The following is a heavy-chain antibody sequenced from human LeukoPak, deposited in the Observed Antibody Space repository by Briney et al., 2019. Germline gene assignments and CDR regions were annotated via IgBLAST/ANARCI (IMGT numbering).Heavy chain of an antibody. CDR2: IYYSGST. Sequence: PSETLSLTCTVSGGSISSSSYYWGWIRQPPGKGLEWIGSIYYSGSTYYNPSLKSRVTISVDTSKDQFSLKLSPVTAADTAVYYCARFGMATIEGDFDYWGQGTLVTVSS. D-gene: IGHD5-12*01. J-gene: IGHJ4*02. CDR1: GGSISSSSYY. CDR3: ARFGMATIEGDFDY. V-gene: IGHV4-39*01.